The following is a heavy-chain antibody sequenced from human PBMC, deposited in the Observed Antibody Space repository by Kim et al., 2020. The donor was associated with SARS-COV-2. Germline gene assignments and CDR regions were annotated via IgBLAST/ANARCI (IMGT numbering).Heavy chain of an antibody. CDR3: TRAPLKRYCSSTSCYVY. Sequence: VKGRFTISRDDSKSIAYLQMNSLKTEDTAVYYCTRAPLKRYCSSTSCYVYWGQGTLVTVSS. J-gene: IGHJ4*02. V-gene: IGHV3-49*02. D-gene: IGHD2-2*01.